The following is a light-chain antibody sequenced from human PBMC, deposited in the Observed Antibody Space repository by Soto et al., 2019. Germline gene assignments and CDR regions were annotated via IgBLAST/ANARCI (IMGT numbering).Light chain of an antibody. J-gene: IGLJ2*01. V-gene: IGLV1-44*01. Sequence: QSVLTQPPSASGTPGQRVTISCSGSSSNIGSNTLNWYQQLPGTAPKLLIYTNNQRPSGVPDRFSGSKSGTSASLAITGLQAEDEADYYCQSYDSTLSGLIFGPGTKLTVL. CDR1: SSNIGSNT. CDR2: TNN. CDR3: QSYDSTLSGLI.